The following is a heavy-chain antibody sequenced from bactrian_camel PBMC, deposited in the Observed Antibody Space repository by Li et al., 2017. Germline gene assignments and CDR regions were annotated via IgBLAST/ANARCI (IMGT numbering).Heavy chain of an antibody. CDR2: IDTEGGRR. V-gene: IGHV3S19*01. CDR3: AAGSSHIAFCDPHVTPAQFDV. CDR1: GYTHGTNC. J-gene: IGHJ4*01. Sequence: VQLVESGGGSVQAGGSLTLSCVIPGYTHGTNCIGWFRQKPGKEREGVAIIDTEGGRRYYADSVRGRFSISTDSDKYTLHLQMNNLKPEDTAMYYCAAGSSHIAFCDPHVTPAQFDVWGQGTQVTVS.